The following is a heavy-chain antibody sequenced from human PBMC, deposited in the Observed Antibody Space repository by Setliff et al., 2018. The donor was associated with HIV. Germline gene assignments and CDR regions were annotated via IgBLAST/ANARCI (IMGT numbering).Heavy chain of an antibody. D-gene: IGHD2-15*01. CDR3: ARGPIRYSSGVRWFLGVESWYSGIDY. V-gene: IGHV4-34*01. Sequence: SETLSLTCAVYDGSLSSYYWSWIRQSTGKGLEWIGEINHSGTTNYNPSLESRVTMLIDMSKNQLSLKLSSVTAADTAVYFCARGPIRYSSGVRWFLGVESWYSGIDYWGQGTRVTVSS. CDR2: INHSGTT. CDR1: DGSLSSYY. J-gene: IGHJ4*02.